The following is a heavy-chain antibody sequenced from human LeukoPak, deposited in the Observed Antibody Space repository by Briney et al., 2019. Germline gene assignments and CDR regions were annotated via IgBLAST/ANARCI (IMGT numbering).Heavy chain of an antibody. Sequence: HTGGSLRLSCAASGFTFSSYAMSWVRQAPGKGLEWVSAISGSGGSTYYADSVKGRFTISRDNSKNTLYLQMNGLRAEDTAVYYCAKVWGYYYDSSGYYYAEYFQHWGQGTLVTVSS. J-gene: IGHJ1*01. CDR1: GFTFSSYA. V-gene: IGHV3-23*01. CDR3: AKVWGYYYDSSGYYYAEYFQH. CDR2: ISGSGGST. D-gene: IGHD3-22*01.